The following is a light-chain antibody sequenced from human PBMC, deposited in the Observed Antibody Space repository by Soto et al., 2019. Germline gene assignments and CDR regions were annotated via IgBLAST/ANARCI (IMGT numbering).Light chain of an antibody. V-gene: IGLV2-14*01. CDR2: EVN. CDR1: SSDVGGYDY. Sequence: QSALTQPASVSGSPGQSITISCTGTSSDVGGYDYVSWYQQHPGKAPKLMIYEVNTRPSGVSNRFSGSKSGNTASLTISGLQAEDEADYYCCSYTSSGARVFGGGTKLTVL. J-gene: IGLJ2*01. CDR3: CSYTSSGARV.